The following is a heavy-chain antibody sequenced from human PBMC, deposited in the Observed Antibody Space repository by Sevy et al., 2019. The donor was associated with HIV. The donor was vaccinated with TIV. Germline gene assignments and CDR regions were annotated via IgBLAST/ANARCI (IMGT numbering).Heavy chain of an antibody. V-gene: IGHV5-51*01. Sequence: GESLKISCQGSGYSFTSHWIGWVRHMPGKGLEWMGIIFPDDSDTRYSQSFRGQFTFSADKSINTAYLQWSSLKASDTAMYYCATSRSGYFDSSGYYIYWGQGTLVTVSS. CDR1: GYSFTSHW. CDR3: ATSRSGYFDSSGYYIY. CDR2: IFPDDSDT. J-gene: IGHJ4*02. D-gene: IGHD3-22*01.